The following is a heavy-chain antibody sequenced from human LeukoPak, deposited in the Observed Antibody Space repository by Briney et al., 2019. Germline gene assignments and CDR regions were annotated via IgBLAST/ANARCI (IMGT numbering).Heavy chain of an antibody. V-gene: IGHV3-21*01. J-gene: IGHJ6*02. CDR1: GFTFSSYS. CDR2: ISSSSSYI. D-gene: IGHD5-18*01. CDR3: ASPVDTAMVTPSHYYGMDV. Sequence: GGSLRLSCAASGFTFSSYSMNWVRQAPGKGLEWVSSISSSSSYIYYADSVKGRFTISRDNAKNSLYLQMNSLRAEDTAVYYCASPVDTAMVTPSHYYGMDVWGQGTTVTVSS.